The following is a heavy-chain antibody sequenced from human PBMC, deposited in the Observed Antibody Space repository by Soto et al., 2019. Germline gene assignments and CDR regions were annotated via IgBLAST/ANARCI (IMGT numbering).Heavy chain of an antibody. CDR2: IYYSGST. D-gene: IGHD3-3*01. CDR1: GGSISSYY. J-gene: IGHJ4*02. V-gene: IGHV4-59*01. CDR3: AGGSIVGVVPRD. Sequence: QVQLQESGPGLVKPSETLSLTCTVSGGSISSYYWCWIRQPPGKGLEWIGYIYYSGSTNYNPSLKSRVTISVDTSKNQFSLKLSSVTAADTAVYYCAGGSIVGVVPRDWGQGTLVTVSS.